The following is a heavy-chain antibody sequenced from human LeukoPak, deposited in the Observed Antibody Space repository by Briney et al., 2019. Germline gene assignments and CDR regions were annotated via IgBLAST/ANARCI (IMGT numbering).Heavy chain of an antibody. CDR2: IRYDGSNK. Sequence: GGSLRLSCPASGFTFSSYGMHWVRQAPGKGLEWVAFIRYDGSNKYYADSVKGRFTISRDNSKNTLYLQMNSLRAEDTAVYYCANLPTVTRYRVPFDYWGQGTLVTVSS. V-gene: IGHV3-30*02. J-gene: IGHJ4*02. D-gene: IGHD4-17*01. CDR3: ANLPTVTRYRVPFDY. CDR1: GFTFSSYG.